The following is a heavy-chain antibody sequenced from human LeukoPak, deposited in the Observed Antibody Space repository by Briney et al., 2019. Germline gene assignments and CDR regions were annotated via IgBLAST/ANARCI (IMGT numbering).Heavy chain of an antibody. CDR3: ARGVPDY. J-gene: IGHJ4*02. Sequence: GGSLRRSCGASGFTFSSYLLKWVRQAPGKGLEWVANIKQDGSEKYYVDSVKGRFTISRDNAKNSLYLQMNSLRAQDTAVYYCARGVPDYWGQGTLVTVSS. CDR1: GFTFSSYL. CDR2: IKQDGSEK. V-gene: IGHV3-7*01.